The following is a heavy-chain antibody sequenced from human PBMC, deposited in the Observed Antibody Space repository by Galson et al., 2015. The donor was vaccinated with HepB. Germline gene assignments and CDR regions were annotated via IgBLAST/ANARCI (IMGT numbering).Heavy chain of an antibody. J-gene: IGHJ4*02. CDR1: GFTFSSYA. CDR3: ASAVGGSWLDLFDY. Sequence: SLRLSCAASGFTFSSYAMHWVRQAPGKGLEWVAVISYDGSNKYYADSVKGRFTISRDNSKNTLYLQMNSLRAEDTAVYYCASAVGGSWLDLFDYWGQGTLVTVSS. V-gene: IGHV3-30*04. D-gene: IGHD2-15*01. CDR2: ISYDGSNK.